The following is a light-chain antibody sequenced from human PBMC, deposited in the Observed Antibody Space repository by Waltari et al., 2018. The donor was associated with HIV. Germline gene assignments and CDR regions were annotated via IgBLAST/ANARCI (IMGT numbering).Light chain of an antibody. CDR3: VLYMGSGIRV. V-gene: IGLV8-61*01. J-gene: IGLJ3*02. CDR1: SGSVSHGYY. CDR2: STN. Sequence: QTVVTQEPSFSVSPGGTVTLTCGLSSGSVSHGYYPSWYQQTPGQAPRTLIYSTNTRSSGVPDRFSGSILGNKAALTITGAQADDESDYYCVLYMGSGIRVFGGGTKLTVL.